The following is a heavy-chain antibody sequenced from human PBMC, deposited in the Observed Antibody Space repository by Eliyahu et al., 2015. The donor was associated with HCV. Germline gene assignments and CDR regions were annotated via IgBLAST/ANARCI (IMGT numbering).Heavy chain of an antibody. Sequence: QVQLQQWGAGLLKPSETLSLTCAVYGGSFSGYYWSWIRQPPGKGLEWIGEINHSGSTNYNPSLKSRVTISVDTSKNQFSLKLSSVTAADTAVYYCAQGGGLFFYYFDYWGQGTLVTVSS. CDR1: GGSFSGYY. D-gene: IGHD1-26*01. CDR3: AQGGGLFFYYFDY. CDR2: INHSGST. V-gene: IGHV4-34*01. J-gene: IGHJ4*02.